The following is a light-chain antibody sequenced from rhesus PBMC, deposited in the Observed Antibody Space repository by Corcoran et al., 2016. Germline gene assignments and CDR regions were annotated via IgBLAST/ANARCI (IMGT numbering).Light chain of an antibody. J-gene: IGKJ3*01. Sequence: EIVMTQSPATLSLSPGERATLSCRASQSVSSYLAWYQQKPGQAPRHRIYGASSRANGIPERFSGSGSGTDFTLNISSLEPEDFAVYYCQETSNLFTFGPGTKLDIK. CDR2: GAS. V-gene: IGKV3-31*02. CDR3: QETSNLFT. CDR1: QSVSSY.